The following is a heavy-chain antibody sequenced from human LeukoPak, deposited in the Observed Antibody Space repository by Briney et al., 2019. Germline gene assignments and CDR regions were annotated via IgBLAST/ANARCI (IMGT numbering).Heavy chain of an antibody. J-gene: IGHJ4*02. CDR2: INHSGST. Sequence: AETLSLTCAVYGGSFSGYYWSWIRQPPGKGLEWIGEINHSGSTNYNPSLKSRVTISVDTSKNQFSRKLSSVTVAEPAVYYGARGLRLPARGWVRLSADWGQGTLVTVSS. D-gene: IGHD3-10*01. V-gene: IGHV4-34*01. CDR1: GGSFSGYY. CDR3: ARGLRLPARGWVRLSAD.